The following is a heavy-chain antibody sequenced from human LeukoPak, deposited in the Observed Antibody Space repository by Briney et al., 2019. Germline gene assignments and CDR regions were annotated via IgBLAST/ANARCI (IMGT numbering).Heavy chain of an antibody. J-gene: IGHJ4*02. CDR1: GFTVSRNY. CDR2: IYSDGDT. CDR3: ARGPWASFDY. V-gene: IGHV3-66*01. D-gene: IGHD3-16*01. Sequence: PGGSLRLSCAASGFTVSRNYMTRVRQAPGKGLEWVSVIYSDGDTYYVDSVKGRFTISRDNSKNTLYLQMNSLRAEDTAVYYCARGPWASFDYWGQGTLVTVSS.